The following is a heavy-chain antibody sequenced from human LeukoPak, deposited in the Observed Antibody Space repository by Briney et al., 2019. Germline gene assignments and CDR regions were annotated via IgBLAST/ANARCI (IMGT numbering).Heavy chain of an antibody. Sequence: GGPLRLSCAASGFTFRSYAMTWVRHAPGEGLEWVSAISGSGGTIYYADSVRGRFTISRDNSKNALYLQLSSLGLEDTATYYCASVHGDSPPDRWFGSWGQGTMVTVSS. V-gene: IGHV3-23*01. CDR2: ISGSGGTI. CDR1: GFTFRSYA. CDR3: ASVHGDSPPDRWFGS. D-gene: IGHD4-17*01. J-gene: IGHJ5*01.